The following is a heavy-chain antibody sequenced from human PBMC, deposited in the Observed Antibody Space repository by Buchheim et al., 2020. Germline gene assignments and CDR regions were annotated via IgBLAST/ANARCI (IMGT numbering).Heavy chain of an antibody. CDR3: VTDAFYWNTPFDY. CDR1: GFTLHDYY. D-gene: IGHD1/OR15-1a*01. V-gene: IGHV3-15*01. CDR2: IKRKTDGGTT. J-gene: IGHJ4*02. Sequence: EVQLVESGGGFVEPGGSLRLSCAASGFTLHDYYMSWVRQAPGQGLEWVGRIKRKTDGGTTDFAAPVKGRFTISRDDSKNTLFLRMDSLRTEDTGVYYCVTDAFYWNTPFDYWGQGT.